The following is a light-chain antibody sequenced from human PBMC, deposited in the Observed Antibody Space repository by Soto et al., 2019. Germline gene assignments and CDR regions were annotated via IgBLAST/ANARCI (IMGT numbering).Light chain of an antibody. V-gene: IGKV3-20*01. CDR2: AAS. J-gene: IGKJ2*01. CDR3: QQYGSSPYT. Sequence: EIVLTQSPGTLSLSPGERATRSCRASQSVSSSYLVWYQQRPGQAPRLLIYAASSRATGIPDRFSGSGSGTDFTLTISRLEPEDFAVYYCQQYGSSPYTFGQGTKLEIK. CDR1: QSVSSSY.